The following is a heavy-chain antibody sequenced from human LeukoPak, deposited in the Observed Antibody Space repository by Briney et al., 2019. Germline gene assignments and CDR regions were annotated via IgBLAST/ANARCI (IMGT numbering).Heavy chain of an antibody. Sequence: GGSLRLPCAPSGFTFSSYSMNWVRQAPAQGLEWVSSISSSSSYIYYADSVKGRFTISRDNAKNSLYLQMNSLRAEDTAVYYCARDFFSRVSSGWPHAFDIWGQGTMVTVSS. CDR2: ISSSSSYI. J-gene: IGHJ3*02. V-gene: IGHV3-21*01. CDR3: ARDFFSRVSSGWPHAFDI. D-gene: IGHD6-19*01. CDR1: GFTFSSYS.